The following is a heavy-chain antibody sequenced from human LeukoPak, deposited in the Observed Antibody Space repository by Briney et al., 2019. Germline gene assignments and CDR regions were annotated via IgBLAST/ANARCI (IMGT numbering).Heavy chain of an antibody. J-gene: IGHJ4*02. CDR3: ARGSRGYSYG. CDR1: GGFFSGYY. D-gene: IGHD5-18*01. Sequence: PSETLSLTCAVYGGFFSGYYWSWIRQPPGKGLEWIGEINHSGSTNYNPSLKSRVTISVDTSKNQFSLKLSSVTAADTAVYYCARGSRGYSYGWGQGTLVTVSS. V-gene: IGHV4-34*01. CDR2: INHSGST.